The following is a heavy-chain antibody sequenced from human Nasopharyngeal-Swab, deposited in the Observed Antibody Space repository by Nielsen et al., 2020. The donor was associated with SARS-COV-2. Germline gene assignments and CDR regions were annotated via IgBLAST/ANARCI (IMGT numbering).Heavy chain of an antibody. Sequence: WIRQPPGKGLEWVAVISYDGSNKYYADSVKGRFTISRDNSKSTLYLQMNSLRAEDTAVYYCAKDPRPTYDSSGYGLDYWGQGTLVTVSS. D-gene: IGHD3-22*01. CDR3: AKDPRPTYDSSGYGLDY. J-gene: IGHJ4*02. CDR2: ISYDGSNK. V-gene: IGHV3-30*18.